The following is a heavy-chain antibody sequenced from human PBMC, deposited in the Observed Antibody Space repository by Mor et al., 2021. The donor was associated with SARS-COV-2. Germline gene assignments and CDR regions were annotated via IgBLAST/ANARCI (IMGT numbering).Heavy chain of an antibody. V-gene: IGHV1-2*06. Sequence: GLEWMGRINPHSGDTNYAPRFQGRVSVTRDTAITTAYLELIRLSSDDTAVYYCARDPGGTYGFDYWGQGTLVT. CDR2: INPHSGDT. D-gene: IGHD1-26*01. CDR3: ARDPGGTYGFDY. J-gene: IGHJ4*02.